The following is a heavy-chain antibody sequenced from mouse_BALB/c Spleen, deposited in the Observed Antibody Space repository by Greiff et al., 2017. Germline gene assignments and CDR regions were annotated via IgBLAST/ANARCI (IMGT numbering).Heavy chain of an antibody. J-gene: IGHJ3*01. CDR2: ISYSGST. CDR3: ARSGYYGSSWAWFAY. Sequence: VQLQQSGPGLVKPSQSLSLTCTVTGYSITSDYAWNWIRQFPGNKLEWMGYISYSGSTSYNPSLKSRISITRDTSKNQFFLQLNSVTTEDTATYYCARSGYYGSSWAWFAYWGQGTLVTVSA. V-gene: IGHV3-2*02. D-gene: IGHD1-1*01. CDR1: GYSITSDYA.